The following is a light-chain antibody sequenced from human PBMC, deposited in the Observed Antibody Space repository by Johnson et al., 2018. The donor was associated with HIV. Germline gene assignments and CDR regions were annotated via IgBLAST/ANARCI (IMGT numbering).Light chain of an antibody. CDR1: SSNIGNNY. CDR3: GTWDSSLSAGV. CDR2: DHN. J-gene: IGLJ1*01. Sequence: QSVLTQPPSVSAAPGQKVTISCSGSSSNIGNNYVSWYQQLPGTAPKLLIYDHNKRPSGIPDRFSGSKSGTSATLGITGLQTGDEADYYCGTWDSSLSAGVVGTGTKVTVL. V-gene: IGLV1-51*01.